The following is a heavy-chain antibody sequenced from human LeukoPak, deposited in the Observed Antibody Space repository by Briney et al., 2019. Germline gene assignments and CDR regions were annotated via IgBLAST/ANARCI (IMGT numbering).Heavy chain of an antibody. CDR2: ISGSGGTT. CDR1: GFTFNTYA. D-gene: IGHD6-19*01. CDR3: AKWSRTAVAGPLGYFDY. V-gene: IGHV3-23*01. Sequence: GGSLRLSCAASGFTFNTYAMSWVRQAPGKGLEWVSGISGSGGTTYSADSVKGRFTISRDNSKNTLYVQMNSLGAEDTAVYYCAKWSRTAVAGPLGYFDYWGQGTLVIVSS. J-gene: IGHJ4*02.